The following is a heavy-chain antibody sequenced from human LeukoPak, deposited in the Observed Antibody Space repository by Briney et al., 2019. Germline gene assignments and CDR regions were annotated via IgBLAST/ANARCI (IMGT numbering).Heavy chain of an antibody. D-gene: IGHD2-2*01. V-gene: IGHV3-7*01. CDR3: ARDTPLREVVPEARAHYYYYYGMDV. J-gene: IGHJ6*02. Sequence: GGSLKLSFPAPGSNYATNWMTGFPQAQGKGREWVPNLEQDGMEKGYVPSVKGRFTISRDNARNSLYLQMNGLRAEDTAVYYCARDTPLREVVPEARAHYYYYYGMDVWGQGTTVTVSS. CDR2: LEQDGMEK. CDR1: GSNYATNW.